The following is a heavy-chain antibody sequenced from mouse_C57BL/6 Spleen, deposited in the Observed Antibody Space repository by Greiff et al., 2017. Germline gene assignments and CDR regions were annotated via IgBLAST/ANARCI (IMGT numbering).Heavy chain of an antibody. CDR2: ISYDGSN. CDR1: GYSITSGYY. D-gene: IGHD1-1*01. CDR3: ASEFPGYGSSYCFAY. J-gene: IGHJ3*01. V-gene: IGHV3-6*01. Sequence: DVQLQESGPGLVKPSQSLSLTCSVTGYSITSGYYWNWIRQFPGNKLEWMGYISYDGSNNYNPSLKNRISITRDTSKNQFFLKLNSVTTEDTATYYCASEFPGYGSSYCFAYWGQGTLVTVSA.